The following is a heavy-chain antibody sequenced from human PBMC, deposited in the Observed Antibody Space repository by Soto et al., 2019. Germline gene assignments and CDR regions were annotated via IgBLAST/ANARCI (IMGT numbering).Heavy chain of an antibody. V-gene: IGHV4-59*12. Sequence: SQTLSLTCTVSGDSIIDYYGSWIRQPPGKGLEWIGYIYYSGSTTYNPSLRSRVTISVDTSRNHFFLRLNSVTVADTAIYSCASNPVTPVDAMDVWGQGTTVTVSS. CDR2: IYYSGST. CDR1: GDSIIDYY. J-gene: IGHJ6*02. D-gene: IGHD4-17*01. CDR3: ASNPVTPVDAMDV.